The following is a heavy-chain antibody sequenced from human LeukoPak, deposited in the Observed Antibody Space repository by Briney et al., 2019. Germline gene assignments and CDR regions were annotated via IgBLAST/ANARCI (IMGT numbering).Heavy chain of an antibody. CDR2: ISRIQADK. D-gene: IGHD7-27*01. CDR1: GFTFSTFG. Sequence: GGSLRLSCETSGFTFSTFGMSWVRQAPGKGLMWVSTISRIQADKYDADSVRGRFTISRDNSLNTLYLQMNSLRAEDAAVYYCARDKGVLSGAFDIWGQGTMVTVSS. CDR3: ARDKGVLSGAFDI. V-gene: IGHV3-23*01. J-gene: IGHJ3*02.